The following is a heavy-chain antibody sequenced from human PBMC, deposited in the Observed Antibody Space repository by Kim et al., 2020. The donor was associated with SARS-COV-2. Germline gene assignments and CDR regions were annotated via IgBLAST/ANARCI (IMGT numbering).Heavy chain of an antibody. CDR2: INDSGGST. D-gene: IGHD6-13*01. V-gene: IGHV3-23*01. Sequence: GGSLRLSCAASGFTFSNCAMTWVRQAPGKGLEWVSSINDSGGSTYYADSVRGRFTISRDNSKNTLYLQINSLRAEDTAIYYCAKGPIAGTGLDYWGQGTLVTVSS. CDR3: AKGPIAGTGLDY. CDR1: GFTFSNCA. J-gene: IGHJ4*02.